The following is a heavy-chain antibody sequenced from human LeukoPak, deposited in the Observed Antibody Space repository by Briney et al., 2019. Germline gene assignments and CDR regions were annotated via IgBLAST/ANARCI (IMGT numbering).Heavy chain of an antibody. CDR1: GFTFSSYE. CDR3: ARDLRRYFDWSIISNWFDP. V-gene: IGHV3-48*03. CDR2: ISSSGSTI. J-gene: IGHJ5*02. D-gene: IGHD3-9*01. Sequence: PGGSLRLSCAASGFTFSSYEMTWVRQAPGKGLEWVSYISSSGSTIYYADSVKGRFTISRDNAKNSLYLQMNSLRAEDTAVYYCARDLRRYFDWSIISNWFDPWGQGTLVTVSS.